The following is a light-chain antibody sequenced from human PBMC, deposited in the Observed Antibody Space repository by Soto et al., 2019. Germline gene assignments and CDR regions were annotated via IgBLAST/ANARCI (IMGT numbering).Light chain of an antibody. Sequence: EIVMTQSPATLSVSPGERATLSCRASESISSNLAWYQQKPGQAPRLLFYGASTRATDIPDRFSGSGSGTDFTLTISRLEPEDFAVYYCQQYGSSPHTFGGGTKVDIK. V-gene: IGKV3-20*01. J-gene: IGKJ4*01. CDR2: GAS. CDR3: QQYGSSPHT. CDR1: ESISSN.